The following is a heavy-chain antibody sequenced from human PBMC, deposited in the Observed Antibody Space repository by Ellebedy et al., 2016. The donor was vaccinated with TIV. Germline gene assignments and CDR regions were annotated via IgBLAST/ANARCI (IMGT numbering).Heavy chain of an antibody. D-gene: IGHD3-16*01. CDR2: ISSDGSKK. CDR1: GFTFSRFG. Sequence: GESLKISXAVSGFTFSRFGIHWVRQVPGKGLEWVAVISSDGSKKYYADSVKGRFTISRDNSKNTLLLQMNSLRTEDTAVYYCAREGGSVCFDYWGQGTPVTVSS. J-gene: IGHJ4*02. V-gene: IGHV3-30*03. CDR3: AREGGSVCFDY.